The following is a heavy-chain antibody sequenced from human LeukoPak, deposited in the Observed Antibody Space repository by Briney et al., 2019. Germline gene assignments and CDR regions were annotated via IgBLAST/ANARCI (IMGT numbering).Heavy chain of an antibody. CDR3: ASWGIAAAGAYGY. J-gene: IGHJ4*02. V-gene: IGHV1-2*02. D-gene: IGHD6-13*01. CDR1: GYSFTNYD. Sequence: ASVRVSCKASGYSFTNYDLNWVRQAPGQGLEWMGWINPNSGGTNYAQKFQGRVTMTRDTSISTAYMELSRLRSDDTAVYYCASWGIAAAGAYGYWGQGTLVTVSS. CDR2: INPNSGGT.